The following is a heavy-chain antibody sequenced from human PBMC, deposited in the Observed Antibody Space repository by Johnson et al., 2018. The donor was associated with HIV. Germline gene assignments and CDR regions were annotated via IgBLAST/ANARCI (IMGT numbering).Heavy chain of an antibody. Sequence: QVQLVESGGGLVKPGGSLRLSCAASGFTFSRYAMHWVRQAPGKGLEWVAVISYDGSNKYYADSVKGRFTISRDNSKNTLYLQMNSLRAEDTAVYYCARDSLAHDAFDIWGQGTMVTVSS. CDR3: ARDSLAHDAFDI. CDR2: ISYDGSNK. V-gene: IGHV3-30*04. CDR1: GFTFSRYA. J-gene: IGHJ3*02.